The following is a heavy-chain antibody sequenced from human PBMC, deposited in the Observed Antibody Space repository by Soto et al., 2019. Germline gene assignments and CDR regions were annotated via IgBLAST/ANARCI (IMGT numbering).Heavy chain of an antibody. V-gene: IGHV4-4*07. Sequence: SETLSLTCTVSSASLSNYYWSWIRQPAGKGLEWIGRIFPTGNTDYNPSLRSRVTMSVDTSKNQFSLKLNSVTAADTVVYYCARGSLGPDYWGPGTLVTVSS. J-gene: IGHJ4*02. D-gene: IGHD1-26*01. CDR3: ARGSLGPDY. CDR1: SASLSNYY. CDR2: IFPTGNT.